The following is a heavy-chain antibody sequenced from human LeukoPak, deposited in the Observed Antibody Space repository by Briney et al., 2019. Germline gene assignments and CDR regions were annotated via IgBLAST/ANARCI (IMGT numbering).Heavy chain of an antibody. D-gene: IGHD1-26*01. CDR2: ISNNGGYT. J-gene: IGHJ4*02. V-gene: IGHV3-23*01. Sequence: GGSLRLSCAASGFTFSGSAMSWVRQAPGKGLEWVSAISNNGGYTYYADSVQGRFTISRDNSKSTLCLQMNSLRAEDTAVYYCAKVRGSYHNFDYWGQGTLVTVSS. CDR1: GFTFSGSA. CDR3: AKVRGSYHNFDY.